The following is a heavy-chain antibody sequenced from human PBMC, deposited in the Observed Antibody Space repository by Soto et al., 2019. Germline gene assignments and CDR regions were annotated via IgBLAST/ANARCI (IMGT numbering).Heavy chain of an antibody. J-gene: IGHJ3*02. CDR3: AIYRSYDSSGYYETHDAFDI. CDR2: IIPIFGTA. D-gene: IGHD3-22*01. Sequence: SVKVSCKASGGTFSSYAISWVRQAPGQGLEWMGGIIPIFGTANYAQKFQGRVTITADESTSTAYMELSSLRSEDTAVYYCAIYRSYDSSGYYETHDAFDIWGQGTMVTVSS. CDR1: GGTFSSYA. V-gene: IGHV1-69*13.